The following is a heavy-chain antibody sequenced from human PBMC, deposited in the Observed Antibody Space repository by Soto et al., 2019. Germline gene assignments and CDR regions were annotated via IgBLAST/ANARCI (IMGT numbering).Heavy chain of an antibody. J-gene: IGHJ3*02. CDR1: GFTFSSYA. D-gene: IGHD6-13*01. V-gene: IGHV3-21*01. CDR3: ARGQQLAPDAFDI. Sequence: GGSLRLSCAASGFTFSSYAMSWVRQAPGKGLEWVSSISSSSSYIYYADSVKGRFTISRDNAKNSLYLQMNSLRAEDTAVYYCARGQQLAPDAFDIWGQGTMVTVSS. CDR2: ISSSSSYI.